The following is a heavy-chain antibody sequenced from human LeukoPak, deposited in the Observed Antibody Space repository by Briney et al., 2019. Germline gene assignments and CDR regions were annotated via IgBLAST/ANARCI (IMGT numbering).Heavy chain of an antibody. CDR3: ARGYCSSTSCPFDY. D-gene: IGHD2-2*01. Sequence: RGSLRLSCAASGFTFSSYGMHWVRQAPGKGLEWVAVIWYDGSNKYYADSVKGRFTISRDNSKNTLYLQMNSLRAEDTAVYYCARGYCSSTSCPFDYWGQGPLVTVSS. CDR2: IWYDGSNK. V-gene: IGHV3-33*01. CDR1: GFTFSSYG. J-gene: IGHJ4*02.